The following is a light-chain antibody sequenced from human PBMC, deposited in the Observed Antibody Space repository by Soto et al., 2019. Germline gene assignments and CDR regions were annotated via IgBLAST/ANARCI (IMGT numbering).Light chain of an antibody. Sequence: QSVLTQPPSASGSPGQSVTISCTGTSSDVGGYNYVSWYQQHPGKAPNLMIYDVSKRPSGVPDRFSGSNSGNTASLTVSRLQAEDDADCACSADAGSNNEVFGIGTQLTVL. CDR1: SSDVGGYNY. CDR2: DVS. V-gene: IGLV2-8*01. CDR3: SADAGSNNEV. J-gene: IGLJ1*01.